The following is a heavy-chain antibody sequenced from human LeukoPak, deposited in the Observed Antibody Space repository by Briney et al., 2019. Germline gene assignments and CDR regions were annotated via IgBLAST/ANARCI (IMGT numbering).Heavy chain of an antibody. V-gene: IGHV1-46*01. J-gene: IGHJ4*02. D-gene: IGHD6-19*01. CDR1: GYTFTSYY. CDR2: IGPSGGRT. CDR3: AKCRVSSSGSADY. Sequence: ASVKVSCKASGYTFTSYYIQWVRQAPGQGLEWMGVIGPSGGRTTYAQKFQGRVTMTRDTSTSTVYMELSSLTSEDTAVYYCAKCRVSSSGSADYWGRGTQVTVSA.